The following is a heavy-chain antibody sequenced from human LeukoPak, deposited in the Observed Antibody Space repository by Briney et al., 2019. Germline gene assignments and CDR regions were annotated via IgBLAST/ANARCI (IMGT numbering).Heavy chain of an antibody. D-gene: IGHD5-18*01. J-gene: IGHJ4*02. CDR3: ARSVGYSYGTNFDY. CDR1: GFTFDDYG. V-gene: IGHV3-20*01. Sequence: RTGGSLRLSCAASGFTFDDYGLNWVRQAPGKGLEWVSGINWNGGSTGYADSVKGRFTISRDNAKNSLYLQMNSLRAEDTALYNCARSVGYSYGTNFDYWGQGTLVTVSS. CDR2: INWNGGST.